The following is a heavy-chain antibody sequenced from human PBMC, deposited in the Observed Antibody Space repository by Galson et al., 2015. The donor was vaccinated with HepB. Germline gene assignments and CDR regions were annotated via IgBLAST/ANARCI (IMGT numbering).Heavy chain of an antibody. CDR3: ARELDTAMAAPYYYYGMDV. CDR2: ISSSSSYT. D-gene: IGHD5-18*01. J-gene: IGHJ6*02. Sequence: SLRLSCAASGFTFSRYAMSWARQAPGKGLEWVSYISSSSSYTNYADSVKGRFTISRDNAKNSLYLQMNSLRAEDTAVYYCARELDTAMAAPYYYYGMDVWGQGTTVTVSS. CDR1: GFTFSRYA. V-gene: IGHV3-11*05.